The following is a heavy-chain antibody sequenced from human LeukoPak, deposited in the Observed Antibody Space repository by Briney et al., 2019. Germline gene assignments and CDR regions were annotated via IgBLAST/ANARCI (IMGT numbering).Heavy chain of an antibody. D-gene: IGHD5-12*01. Sequence: GASVKVSCKGSRYTFTGYYMHWVRQAPGQGLEWMGWTNPNSGGTNYAQKFQGRVTMTRDTSISTAYMELSRLRSDDTAVYYCARGVATMFYYYYYMDVWGKGTTVTISS. V-gene: IGHV1-2*02. CDR2: TNPNSGGT. J-gene: IGHJ6*03. CDR1: RYTFTGYY. CDR3: ARGVATMFYYYYYMDV.